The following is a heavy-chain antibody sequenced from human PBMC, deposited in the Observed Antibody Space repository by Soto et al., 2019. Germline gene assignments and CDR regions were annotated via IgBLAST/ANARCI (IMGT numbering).Heavy chain of an antibody. D-gene: IGHD3-3*01. Sequence: EVQLIESGGGRVQPGKSLRLSCSVAGFTFDDYAMHWVRQVPGRGLEWVSGITWNSGRFAYAHSVQGRFSISRDNAKNSLYLQMTLLRLEDTALYYCVKDRGKSAVLRAYDFWGPGTLVTVSS. CDR2: ITWNSGRF. CDR3: VKDRGKSAVLRAYDF. CDR1: GFTFDDYA. J-gene: IGHJ4*02. V-gene: IGHV3-9*01.